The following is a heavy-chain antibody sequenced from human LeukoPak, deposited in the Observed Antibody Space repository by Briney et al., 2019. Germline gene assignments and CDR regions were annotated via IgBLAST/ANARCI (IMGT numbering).Heavy chain of an antibody. CDR1: GGSISTYY. V-gene: IGHV4-59*01. D-gene: IGHD6-6*01. Sequence: SETLSLTCTVSGGSISTYYWNWIRQPPGKGLEWIGYIYHSGSTNYNPSLQSRVTISVDTSKNQFSLNPNSVTAADTAVYYCARGGAARLHFQNWGQGTLVTVSS. J-gene: IGHJ1*01. CDR3: ARGGAARLHFQN. CDR2: IYHSGST.